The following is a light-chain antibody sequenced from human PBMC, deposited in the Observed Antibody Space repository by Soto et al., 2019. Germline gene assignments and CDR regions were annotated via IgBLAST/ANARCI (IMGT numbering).Light chain of an antibody. Sequence: EIVLTQSPLSLPVTPGEPASISCRSSRNLLHSNGYYYLEWDLQKPGQSPQLLIYLGSNRASGVPDRSSGSGSGTDFTLTISRVEAEDGGVYFCAQGLATPFTFGGGTKVEIK. CDR1: RNLLHSNGYYY. V-gene: IGKV2-28*01. J-gene: IGKJ4*02. CDR2: LGS. CDR3: AQGLATPFT.